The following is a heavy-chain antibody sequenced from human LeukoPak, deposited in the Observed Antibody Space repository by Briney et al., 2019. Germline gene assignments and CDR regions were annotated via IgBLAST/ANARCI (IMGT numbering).Heavy chain of an antibody. CDR2: IYYSGST. V-gene: IGHV4-39*01. CDR1: GASISSGSYY. J-gene: IGHJ4*02. CDR3: ARPGRVFCSDGSCYSYFDY. D-gene: IGHD2-15*01. Sequence: PSETLSLTCTVSGASISSGSYYWGWIRQPPGKGLEWIGNIYYSGSTYYNPSLKSRVTISVDTSKNQFSLKLSSVTAADAAVYYCARPGRVFCSDGSCYSYFDYWGQGTLVTVSS.